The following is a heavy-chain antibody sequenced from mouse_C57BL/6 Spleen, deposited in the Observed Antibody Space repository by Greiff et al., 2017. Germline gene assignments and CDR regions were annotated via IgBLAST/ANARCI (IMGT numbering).Heavy chain of an antibody. J-gene: IGHJ4*01. CDR2: IYPGSGST. Sequence: VQLQQPGAELVKPGASVKMSCKASGYTFTSYWITWVKQRPGQGLEWIGDIYPGSGSTNYNEKFKSKATLTVDTSSSTAYMQLSSLTSEDSAVYYCARCYDGYYEDYAMDYWGQGTSVTVSS. CDR1: GYTFTSYW. CDR3: ARCYDGYYEDYAMDY. V-gene: IGHV1-55*01. D-gene: IGHD2-3*01.